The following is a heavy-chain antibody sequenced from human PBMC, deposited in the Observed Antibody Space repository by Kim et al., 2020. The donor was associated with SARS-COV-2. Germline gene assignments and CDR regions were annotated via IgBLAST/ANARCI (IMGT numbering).Heavy chain of an antibody. J-gene: IGHJ4*02. CDR2: INAGNGNT. V-gene: IGHV1-3*01. D-gene: IGHD2-8*02. CDR3: ARRYWDY. CDR1: GYTFTSYA. Sequence: ASVKVSCKASGYTFTSYAMHWVRQAPGQRLEWMGWINAGNGNTKYSHKFQGRVTITRDTSASTAYMELSSLRSEDTAVYYCARRYWDYWGQGTLVTVSS.